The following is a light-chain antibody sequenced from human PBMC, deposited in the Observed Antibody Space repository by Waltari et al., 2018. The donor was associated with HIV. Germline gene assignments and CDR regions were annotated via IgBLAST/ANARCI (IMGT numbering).Light chain of an antibody. CDR3: AAWYDMLSGPV. CDR1: SPNIGRNY. Sequence: SVLTQPPSASGTPGQRVTISCSGTSPNIGRNYVYWYQQLPGTTPTLLVYRNDQRPAEVPYRCSGSKSGTSASLDISGLRSEDEADYYCAAWYDMLSGPVFGGGTKLTVL. V-gene: IGLV1-47*01. J-gene: IGLJ2*01. CDR2: RND.